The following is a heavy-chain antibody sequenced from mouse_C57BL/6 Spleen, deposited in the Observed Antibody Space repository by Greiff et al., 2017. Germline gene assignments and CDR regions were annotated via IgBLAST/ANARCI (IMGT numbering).Heavy chain of an antibody. CDR3: ARAETRSFDY. V-gene: IGHV1-80*01. Sequence: QVQLQQSGAELVKPGASVKISCKASGYAFSSYWMNWVKQRPGKGLEWIGQIYPGDGDTNYNGKFKGKATLTVDKSSSTAYMQLSSLTSEDSAVYYCARAETRSFDYWGQGTTLTVCS. J-gene: IGHJ2*01. CDR2: IYPGDGDT. CDR1: GYAFSSYW.